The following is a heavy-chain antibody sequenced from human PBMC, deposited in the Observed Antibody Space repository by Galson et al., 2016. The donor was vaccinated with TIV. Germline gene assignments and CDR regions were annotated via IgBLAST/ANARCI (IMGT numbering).Heavy chain of an antibody. CDR3: VKGDYHGSGGYCDY. D-gene: IGHD3-10*01. J-gene: IGHJ4*02. Sequence: SLRLSCAASGFSFEDYAMHWVRQTPGKGLEWVSVISWKSYYINYAGSVKGRFTMSRDNAKNSLYLQMNRLRPEDTAFYYCVKGDYHGSGGYCDYWGRGTLVTVSS. CDR2: ISWKSYYI. CDR1: GFSFEDYA. V-gene: IGHV3-9*01.